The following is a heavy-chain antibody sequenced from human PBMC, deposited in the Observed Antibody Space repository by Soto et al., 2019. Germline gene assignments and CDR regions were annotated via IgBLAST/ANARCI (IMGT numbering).Heavy chain of an antibody. CDR3: ARYPASGWYPYYFDY. V-gene: IGHV4-59*01. Sequence: TSETLSLTCTVSGGSISSYYWSWIRQPPGKGLEWIGYIYYSGSTNYSPSLKSRVTISVDTSKNQFSLKLSSVTAADTAVYYCARYPASGWYPYYFDYWGQGTLVTVSS. D-gene: IGHD6-19*01. J-gene: IGHJ4*02. CDR1: GGSISSYY. CDR2: IYYSGST.